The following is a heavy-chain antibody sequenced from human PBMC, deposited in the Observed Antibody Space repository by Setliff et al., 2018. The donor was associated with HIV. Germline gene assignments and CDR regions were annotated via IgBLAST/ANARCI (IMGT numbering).Heavy chain of an antibody. CDR2: IHSSGST. CDR3: ATLDHSGGNFLAY. CDR1: GGSVNDFY. Sequence: SETLSLTCTVSGGSVNDFYCNWIRQPPGKGPEWIGYIHSSGSTIYNPSLKSRITIPLDTSKEQFSLELSSATAADTAVYYCATLDHSGGNFLAYWGQGSLVTAPQ. V-gene: IGHV4-4*09. J-gene: IGHJ4*02. D-gene: IGHD2-21*02.